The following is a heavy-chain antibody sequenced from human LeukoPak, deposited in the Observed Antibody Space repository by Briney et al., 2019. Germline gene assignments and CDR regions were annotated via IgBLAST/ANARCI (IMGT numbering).Heavy chain of an antibody. D-gene: IGHD6-13*01. V-gene: IGHV3-30*03. Sequence: GRSLRLSCAASGFIFSAYGMHWVRQAPGKGLEWVAIISYDGNNKYFADSVKGRFTISRDNSKNTLYLQMNSLRAEDTAVYYCARGAGASGGRDYYSDYWGQGMLVAVSS. CDR1: GFIFSAYG. CDR3: ARGAGASGGRDYYSDY. CDR2: ISYDGNNK. J-gene: IGHJ4*02.